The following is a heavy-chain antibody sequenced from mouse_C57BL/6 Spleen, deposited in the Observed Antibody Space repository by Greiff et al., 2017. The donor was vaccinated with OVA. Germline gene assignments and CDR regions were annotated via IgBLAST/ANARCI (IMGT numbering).Heavy chain of an antibody. D-gene: IGHD2-2*01. CDR3: ARRSMVTTGYFDV. V-gene: IGHV5-6*02. Sequence: EVMLVESGGDLVKPGGSLKLSCAASGFTFSSYGMSWVRQTPDKRLEWVATISSGGSCTYYPDSVKGRFTISRDNAKNTLYLQMSSLKSEDTAMYDCARRSMVTTGYFDVWGTGTTVTVSS. J-gene: IGHJ1*03. CDR1: GFTFSSYG. CDR2: ISSGGSCT.